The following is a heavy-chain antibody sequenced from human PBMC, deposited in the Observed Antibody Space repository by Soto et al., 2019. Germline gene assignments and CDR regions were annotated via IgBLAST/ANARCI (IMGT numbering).Heavy chain of an antibody. V-gene: IGHV3-33*01. D-gene: IGHD6-13*01. CDR1: GFTFSSYG. CDR2: IWYDGSNK. Sequence: QVQLVESGGGVVQPGRSLRLSCAASGFTFSSYGMHWVRQAPGKGLEWVAVIWYDGSNKYYADSVKGRFTISRDNSKNTLYLQMNSLRAEDTAVYYCARVMSSSSWYSDFDYWGQGTLVTVSS. CDR3: ARVMSSSSWYSDFDY. J-gene: IGHJ4*02.